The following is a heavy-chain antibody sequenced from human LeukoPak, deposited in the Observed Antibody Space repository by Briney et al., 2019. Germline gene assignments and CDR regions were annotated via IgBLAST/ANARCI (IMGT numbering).Heavy chain of an antibody. Sequence: GGSLRLSCAASGFTFSSYGMHWVRQAPGKGLEWVSDICGSGDTTHYADSVKGRFTISRDNYKKRVDMQMKRLRAEDTAVYYCAKGRWLQLLDSYIDYWGQGTLVTVSS. D-gene: IGHD5-24*01. J-gene: IGHJ4*02. CDR2: ICGSGDTT. CDR1: GFTFSSYG. CDR3: AKGRWLQLLDSYIDY. V-gene: IGHV3-23*01.